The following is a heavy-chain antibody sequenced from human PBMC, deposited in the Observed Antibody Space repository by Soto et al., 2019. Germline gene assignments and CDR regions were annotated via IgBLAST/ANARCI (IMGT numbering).Heavy chain of an antibody. CDR3: AGGDSGSGNDAFDI. D-gene: IGHD2-21*02. CDR2: IYYSGST. V-gene: IGHV4-39*07. J-gene: IGHJ3*02. CDR1: GGSISSSSFH. Sequence: SETLSLTCTVSGGSISSSSFHWGWIRQPPGKGLEWIGSIYYSGSTYYSPSLKSRVTISVDTSKNQFSLKLSSVTAADTAVYYCAGGDSGSGNDAFDIWGQGTMVTVSS.